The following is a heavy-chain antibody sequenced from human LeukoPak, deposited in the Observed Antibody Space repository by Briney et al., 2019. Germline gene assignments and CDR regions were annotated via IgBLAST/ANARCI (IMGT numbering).Heavy chain of an antibody. J-gene: IGHJ1*01. Sequence: GGSLRLSCAASGVTFSSYSMNWVRQAPGKGLEWVSYISSSSSTIYYADSVKGRFTISRDNAKNSLYLQMNSLRAEDTAVYYCATYSSLNRREFQYWGQGTLLTVSS. CDR1: GVTFSSYS. CDR2: ISSSSSTI. CDR3: ATYSSLNRREFQY. D-gene: IGHD3-22*01. V-gene: IGHV3-48*01.